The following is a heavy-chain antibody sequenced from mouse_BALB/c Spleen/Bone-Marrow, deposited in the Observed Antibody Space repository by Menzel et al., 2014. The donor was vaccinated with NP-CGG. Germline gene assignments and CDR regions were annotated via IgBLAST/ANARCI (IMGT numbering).Heavy chain of an antibody. Sequence: VQLQQSGPDLVKPSQSLSLTCTVTGYSIXSGYSWRWIRQFPGNNLEWMGYIHYSGNTNYNPSLRSRISITRDTSKNQFFLQLNSVTTEDTATYYCARREFAMDYWGQGTSVTVSS. CDR1: GYSIXSGYS. J-gene: IGHJ4*01. V-gene: IGHV3-1*02. CDR2: IHYSGNT. CDR3: ARREFAMDY.